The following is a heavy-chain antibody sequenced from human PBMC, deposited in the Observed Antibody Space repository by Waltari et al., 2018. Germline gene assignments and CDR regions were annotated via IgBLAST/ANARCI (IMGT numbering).Heavy chain of an antibody. D-gene: IGHD3-16*01. CDR3: ARFGLGTTGAFDI. J-gene: IGHJ3*02. CDR1: GFTFSSYS. Sequence: EVQLVESGGGLVKPGGSLRLSCAASGFTFSSYSMNWVRQAPGKGLEWVSSISSSSSYIYYADSVKGRFTISRDNAKNSLYLQMNSLRAEDMAVYYCARFGLGTTGAFDIWGQGTMVTVSS. V-gene: IGHV3-21*01. CDR2: ISSSSSYI.